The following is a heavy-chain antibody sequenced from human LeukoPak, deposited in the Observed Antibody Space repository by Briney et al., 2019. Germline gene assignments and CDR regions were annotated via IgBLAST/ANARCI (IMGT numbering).Heavy chain of an antibody. J-gene: IGHJ4*02. CDR3: AREGDTAMGVVYYFDY. V-gene: IGHV1-18*01. D-gene: IGHD5-18*01. Sequence: ASVKVSFKASGYTFTSYGISWVRQAPGQGLEWMGWFSAYNGNTNSAQKLQGRVTMTTDTSTSTAYLELRSLRSDDTAVYYCAREGDTAMGVVYYFDYWGQGTLVTVSS. CDR2: FSAYNGNT. CDR1: GYTFTSYG.